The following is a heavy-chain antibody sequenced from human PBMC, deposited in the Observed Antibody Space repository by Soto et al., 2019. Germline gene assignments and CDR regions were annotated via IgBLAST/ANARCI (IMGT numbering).Heavy chain of an antibody. V-gene: IGHV4-34*01. D-gene: IGHD5-18*01. Sequence: PSETLSLTXAVYGGSFSGYYWSWIRQPPGKGLEWIGEINHSGSTNYNPSLKSRVTISVDTSKNQFSLKLSSVTAADTAVYYCARGPRRWIQMSRFMSADRAVHFDYWGQGTLVTVSS. CDR2: INHSGST. CDR3: ARGPRRWIQMSRFMSADRAVHFDY. CDR1: GGSFSGYY. J-gene: IGHJ4*02.